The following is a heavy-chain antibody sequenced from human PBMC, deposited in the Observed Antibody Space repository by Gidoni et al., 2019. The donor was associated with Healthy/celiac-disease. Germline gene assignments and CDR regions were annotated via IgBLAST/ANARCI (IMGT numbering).Heavy chain of an antibody. Sequence: QLQLQESGPGLVKPSETPSLTCTVPGGSISSRSYYWGWIRQPPGKGLEWIGSIYYSGSTYYNPSLKSRVTISVDTSKNQFTLKLSSVTAADTAVYYCARENDYVWGSYRPGDYWGQGTLVTVSS. J-gene: IGHJ4*02. CDR3: ARENDYVWGSYRPGDY. V-gene: IGHV4-39*07. CDR2: IYYSGST. D-gene: IGHD3-16*02. CDR1: GGSISSRSYY.